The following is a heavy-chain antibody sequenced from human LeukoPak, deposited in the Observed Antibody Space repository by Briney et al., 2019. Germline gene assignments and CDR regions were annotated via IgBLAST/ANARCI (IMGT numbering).Heavy chain of an antibody. D-gene: IGHD2-8*01. CDR2: INTDGTVT. Sequence: PGGSLRLSCAASGFTFSKYWMLWVRQAPGKGLESVSRINTDGTVTTYADSVKGRFTGSRDNADNTMFLQMNSVRDEDTAVYYCAKDGLVYAIGSWFDPWGQGTLVTVSS. CDR3: AKDGLVYAIGSWFDP. V-gene: IGHV3-74*01. CDR1: GFTFSKYW. J-gene: IGHJ5*02.